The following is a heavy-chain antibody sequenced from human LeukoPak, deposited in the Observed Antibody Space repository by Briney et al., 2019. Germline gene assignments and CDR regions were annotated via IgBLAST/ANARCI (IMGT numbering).Heavy chain of an antibody. CDR3: ARGVTTVTTWRFISRYYFDY. CDR1: GGSISSYY. CDR2: IYYSGST. V-gene: IGHV4-59*06. D-gene: IGHD4-17*01. J-gene: IGHJ4*02. Sequence: SETLSLTCTVSGGSISSYYWSWIRQPAGKGLEWIGYIYYSGSTYYNPSLKSRVTISVDTSKNQFSLKLSSVTAADTAVYYCARGVTTVTTWRFISRYYFDYWGQGTLVTVSS.